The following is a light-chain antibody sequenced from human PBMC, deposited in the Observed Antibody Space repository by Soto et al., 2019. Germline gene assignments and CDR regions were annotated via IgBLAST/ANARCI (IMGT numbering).Light chain of an antibody. Sequence: EIVFTRSPATLSLSPGERATLSCRASQTVRRYLLWYQQKPGQAPMLLIYDASNRASGTPARFSGSGSETDFTLTISSLEPEDFAVYYCQHRMNWPLTFGQGTRLEIK. CDR3: QHRMNWPLT. V-gene: IGKV3-11*01. J-gene: IGKJ5*01. CDR2: DAS. CDR1: QTVRRY.